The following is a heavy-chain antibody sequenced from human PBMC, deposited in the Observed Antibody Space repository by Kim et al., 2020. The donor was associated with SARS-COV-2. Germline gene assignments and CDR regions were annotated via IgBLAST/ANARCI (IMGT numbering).Heavy chain of an antibody. J-gene: IGHJ3*02. CDR3: ARELGIAAPEKEGDAFDI. Sequence: SVKVSCKASGGTFSSYAISWVRQAPGQGLEWMGGIIPIFGTANYAQKFQGRVTITADESTSTAYMELSSLRSEDTAVYYCARELGIAAPEKEGDAFDIWGQGTMVTVSS. CDR2: IIPIFGTA. CDR1: GGTFSSYA. V-gene: IGHV1-69*13. D-gene: IGHD6-13*01.